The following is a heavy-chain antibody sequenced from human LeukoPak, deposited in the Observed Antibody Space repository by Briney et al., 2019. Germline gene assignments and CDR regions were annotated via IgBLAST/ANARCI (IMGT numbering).Heavy chain of an antibody. V-gene: IGHV1-8*01. CDR2: MNPNSGNT. D-gene: IGHD6-6*01. CDR3: ARGAKEQLVKLYYYMDV. Sequence: GASVKVSCKASGYTFTSYDINWVRQATGQGLEWMGWMNPNSGNTGYAQKFQGRVTMTRNTSISTAYMELSSLRSEDTAVYYCARGAKEQLVKLYYYMDVWGKGTTVTVSS. J-gene: IGHJ6*03. CDR1: GYTFTSYD.